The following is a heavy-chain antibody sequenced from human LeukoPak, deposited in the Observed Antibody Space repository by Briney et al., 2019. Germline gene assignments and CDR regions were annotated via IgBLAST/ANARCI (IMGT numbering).Heavy chain of an antibody. D-gene: IGHD3-10*01. CDR1: GGSFSGYY. J-gene: IGHJ4*02. CDR3: AREPRGLYYFDY. V-gene: IGHV4-34*01. Sequence: PSETLSLTCAVYGGSFSGYYWSWIRQPPGRGLEWIGEINHSGSTNYNPSLKSRVTISVDTSKNQFSLKLSSVTAADTAVYHCAREPRGLYYFDYWGQGTLVTVSS. CDR2: INHSGST.